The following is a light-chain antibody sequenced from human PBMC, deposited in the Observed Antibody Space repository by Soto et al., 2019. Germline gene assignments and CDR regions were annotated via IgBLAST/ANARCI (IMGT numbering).Light chain of an antibody. V-gene: IGKV3-15*01. CDR2: GAS. Sequence: EIVMTQSPATLSVSPGERATLFCRASQSVSSSLAWYQQKPGQAPSLLIYGASTRATGVPARFSGSGSGTEFTLTISSLQSEDFAVYSCQQYHDWFTFGQGTKLEL. CDR3: QQYHDWFT. J-gene: IGKJ2*01. CDR1: QSVSSS.